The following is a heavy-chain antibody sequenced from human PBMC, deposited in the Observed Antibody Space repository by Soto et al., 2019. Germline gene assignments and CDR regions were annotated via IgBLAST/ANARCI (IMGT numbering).Heavy chain of an antibody. CDR2: IWYDGSNK. CDR1: GFTFSSSG. D-gene: IGHD1-26*01. J-gene: IGHJ6*02. CDR3: ARDGIGHGMDV. V-gene: IGHV3-30*19. Sequence: QVQLAESGGGVVQPGRSLRLSCAASGFTFSSSGMHWVRQAPGKGLEWVAVIWYDGSNKYYADSVKGRFTISRDNSKNTLYLQMNSLRAEDTAVYYCARDGIGHGMDVWGQGTTVTVSS.